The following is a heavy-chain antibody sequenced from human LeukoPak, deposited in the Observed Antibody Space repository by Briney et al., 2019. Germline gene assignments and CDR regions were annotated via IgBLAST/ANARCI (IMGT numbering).Heavy chain of an antibody. V-gene: IGHV4-4*02. J-gene: IGHJ5*02. CDR3: ARETVQWLPHGFDP. Sequence: PSGTLSLTCAVSGGSISSSNWWSWVRQPPGKGLEWIGEIYHSGSTNYNPSLKSRVIISVDKSRNQFSLQLNSVTPEDTAVYYCARETVQWLPHGFDPWGQGTLVTVSS. CDR2: IYHSGST. CDR1: GGSISSSNW. D-gene: IGHD6-19*01.